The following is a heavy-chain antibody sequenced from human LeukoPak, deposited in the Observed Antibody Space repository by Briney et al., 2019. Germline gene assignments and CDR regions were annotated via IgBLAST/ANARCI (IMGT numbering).Heavy chain of an antibody. D-gene: IGHD4-17*01. CDR1: GFTFSSYG. V-gene: IGHV3-30*03. Sequence: HPGRSLRLSCAASGFTFSSYGMHWVRQAPGKGLEWVAVISYDGSNKYYADSVKGRFTISRDNSKNTLYLQMSSLRAEDTAVYYCAGGDYYFDYWGQGTLVTVSS. CDR2: ISYDGSNK. CDR3: AGGDYYFDY. J-gene: IGHJ4*02.